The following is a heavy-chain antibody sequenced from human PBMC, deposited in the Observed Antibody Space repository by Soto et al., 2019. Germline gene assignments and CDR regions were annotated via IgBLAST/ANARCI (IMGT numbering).Heavy chain of an antibody. CDR2: INSDGSST. Sequence: EVQLVESGGGLVQPGGSLRLSCAASGFTFSSYWMHWVRQAPGKGLVWVSRINSDGSSTSYADSVKGRFTISRDNAKNTLYLQMNSLRAEDTAVYYCERDSPMSIVVVPAAMDVWGKGTKVTVSS. CDR1: GFTFSSYW. D-gene: IGHD2-2*01. J-gene: IGHJ6*04. CDR3: ERDSPMSIVVVPAAMDV. V-gene: IGHV3-74*01.